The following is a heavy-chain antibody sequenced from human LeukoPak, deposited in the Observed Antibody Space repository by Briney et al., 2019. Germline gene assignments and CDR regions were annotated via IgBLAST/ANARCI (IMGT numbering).Heavy chain of an antibody. CDR3: AKALGFCSSASCYFDY. J-gene: IGHJ4*02. V-gene: IGHV7-4-1*02. D-gene: IGHD2-2*01. CDR2: INTDTRNP. Sequence: ASVKVSCKASGYTLTKFALNWVRQAPGQGLEWMGWINTDTRNPTYAQGFTGRFVFSLDTSVSTAYLQISSLEAEDTAVYYCAKALGFCSSASCYFDYWGRGALVTVSS. CDR1: GYTLTKFA.